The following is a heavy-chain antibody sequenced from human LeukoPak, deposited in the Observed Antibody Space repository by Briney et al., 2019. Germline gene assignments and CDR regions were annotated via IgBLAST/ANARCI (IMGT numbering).Heavy chain of an antibody. J-gene: IGHJ4*02. V-gene: IGHV1-8*01. CDR2: MNPNSGNT. D-gene: IGHD6-19*01. CDR3: ARGRPGSGWIIDYDY. Sequence: ASVKVSCKASGYTFTSYDINWVRQATGQGLEWMGWMNPNSGNTGYAQKFQGRVAMTRNTSISTAYMELSSLRSEDTAVYYCARGRPGSGWIIDYDYWGQGTLVTVSS. CDR1: GYTFTSYD.